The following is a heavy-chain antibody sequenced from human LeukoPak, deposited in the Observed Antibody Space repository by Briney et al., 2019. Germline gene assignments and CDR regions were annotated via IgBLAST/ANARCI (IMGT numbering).Heavy chain of an antibody. CDR2: ISPDGSTT. CDR3: ARRYFDY. V-gene: IGHV3-74*01. J-gene: IGHJ4*02. Sequence: GGSLRLSCAASGFTFSSYWMHWVRQAPGKGLVWVSRISPDGSTTGHADSVKGRFTTSRDNAKNTLFLQMNSLRAEDTAVYYCARRYFDYWGQGTLVTVSS. CDR1: GFTFSSYW. D-gene: IGHD1-14*01.